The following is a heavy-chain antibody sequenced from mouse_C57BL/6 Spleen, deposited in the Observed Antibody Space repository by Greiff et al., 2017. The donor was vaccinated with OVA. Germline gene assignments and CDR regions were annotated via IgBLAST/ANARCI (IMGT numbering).Heavy chain of an antibody. CDR1: GYSFTGYF. Sequence: EVQLQQSGPELVKPGDSVKISCKASGYSFTGYFMNWVMQSHGKSLEWIGRINPYNGDTFYNQKFKGKATLTVDKSSSTAHMALRSLTSEDSAVYYCARGLGSSPYYAMDYWGQGTSVTVSS. CDR3: ARGLGSSPYYAMDY. V-gene: IGHV1-20*01. J-gene: IGHJ4*01. CDR2: INPYNGDT. D-gene: IGHD1-1*01.